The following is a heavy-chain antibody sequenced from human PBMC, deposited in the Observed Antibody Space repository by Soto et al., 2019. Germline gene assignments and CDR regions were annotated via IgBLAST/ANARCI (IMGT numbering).Heavy chain of an antibody. CDR2: LSPYNGNT. D-gene: IGHD6-13*01. V-gene: IGHV1-18*01. CDR1: GYTYTNYG. Sequence: QFQLVQSGAEVKKPGASGKVSCKASGYTYTNYGITWVRQVPGQGLEWVGWLSPYNGNTNYAQKLLGRVTMNTDTSTSTAYMELRSLRSVDTAVYYCVRGGAASGLRNWFDPWGQGTLVTVSS. J-gene: IGHJ5*02. CDR3: VRGGAASGLRNWFDP.